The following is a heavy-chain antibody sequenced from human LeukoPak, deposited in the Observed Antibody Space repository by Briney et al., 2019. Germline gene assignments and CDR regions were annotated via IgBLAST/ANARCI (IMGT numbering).Heavy chain of an antibody. J-gene: IGHJ6*03. CDR1: GGSISSSSYY. V-gene: IGHV4-61*01. CDR3: ARVGSSASGYYYYYMDV. Sequence: PSETLSLTCTVSGGSISSSSYYWSWIRQPPGKGLEWIGYIYYSGSTNYNPSLKSRVTISVDTSKNQFSLKLSSVTAADTAVYYCARVGSSASGYYYYYMDVWGKGTTVTVSS. CDR2: IYYSGST. D-gene: IGHD6-13*01.